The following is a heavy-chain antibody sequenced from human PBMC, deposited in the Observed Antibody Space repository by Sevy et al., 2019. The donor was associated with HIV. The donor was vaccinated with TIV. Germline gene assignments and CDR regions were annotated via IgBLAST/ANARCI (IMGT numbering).Heavy chain of an antibody. J-gene: IGHJ5*02. CDR2: ISSSGSSI. CDR3: TRNGGAFDNGFDP. CDR1: GFTFSSYD. Sequence: GSLRLSCTASGFTFSSYDMNWVRQAPGNGLEWVSKISSSGSSIYYADSVKGRFTISRDNAKNSLNLQMNSLRAEDTAVYYCTRNGGAFDNGFDPWGQGTLVTVSS. V-gene: IGHV3-48*03. D-gene: IGHD2-8*01.